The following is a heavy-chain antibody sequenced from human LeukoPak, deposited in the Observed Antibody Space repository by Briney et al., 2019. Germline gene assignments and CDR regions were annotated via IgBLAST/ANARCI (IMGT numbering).Heavy chain of an antibody. CDR3: AKDLYYYDSSGYYPRGPYDAFDI. CDR1: GFTFSSYA. D-gene: IGHD3-22*01. Sequence: GGSLRLSCAASGFTFSSYAMSWVRQAPGKGPEWVSAISGSGGSTYYADSVKGRFTISRDNSKNTLYLQMNSLRAEDTAVYYCAKDLYYYDSSGYYPRGPYDAFDIWGQGTMVTVSS. J-gene: IGHJ3*02. CDR2: ISGSGGST. V-gene: IGHV3-23*01.